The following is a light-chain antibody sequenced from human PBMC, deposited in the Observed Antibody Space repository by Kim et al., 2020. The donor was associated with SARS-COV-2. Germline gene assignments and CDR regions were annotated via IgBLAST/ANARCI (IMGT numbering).Light chain of an antibody. Sequence: QSALTQPASVSGSPGQSITISCTGTSSDVGSYNLVSWYQHHPGKAPKLRIYEGSKRPSGVSNRFSSSKSGNTASLTISGLQAEDEADYYCCSYAGSGSYVFGTGTKVTVL. CDR3: CSYAGSGSYV. CDR1: SSDVGSYNL. V-gene: IGLV2-23*01. J-gene: IGLJ1*01. CDR2: EGS.